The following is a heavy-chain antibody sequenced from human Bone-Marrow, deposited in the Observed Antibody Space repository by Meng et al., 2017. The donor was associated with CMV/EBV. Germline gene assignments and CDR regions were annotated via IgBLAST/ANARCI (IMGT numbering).Heavy chain of an antibody. CDR3: ARDRATSIAARQIIWFDP. D-gene: IGHD6-6*01. V-gene: IGHV1-69*10. Sequence: TFSSYAISWVRQAPGQGLEWMEGIIPILGIANYAQKFQGRVTITADKSTSTAYMELSSLRSEDTAVYYCARDRATSIAARQIIWFDPWGQGTLVTVSS. CDR1: TFSSYA. J-gene: IGHJ5*02. CDR2: IIPILGIA.